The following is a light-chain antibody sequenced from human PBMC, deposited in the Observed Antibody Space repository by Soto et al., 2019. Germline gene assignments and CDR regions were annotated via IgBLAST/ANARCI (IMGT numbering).Light chain of an antibody. J-gene: IGLJ2*01. CDR2: DDT. Sequence: SYELTQPPSVSVAPGQTARITCGGNNIVSKSVHWYQQTPGQAPVMVVYDDTDRPSGIPERFSGSNSGNTATLTISRVEAGDEADYYCQVWDGSSEDVVFGGGTQLTVL. CDR1: NIVSKS. CDR3: QVWDGSSEDVV. V-gene: IGLV3-21*02.